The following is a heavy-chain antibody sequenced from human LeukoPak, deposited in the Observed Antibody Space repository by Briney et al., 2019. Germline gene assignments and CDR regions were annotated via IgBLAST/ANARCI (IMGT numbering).Heavy chain of an antibody. Sequence: KPSETLSLTCAVYGGSFSGYYWSWIRQPPGKGLEWIGEINHSGSTNYNPSLKSRVTISVDTSKNQFSLKLSSVTAAGTAVYYCARGDGIDNWFDPWGQGTLVTVSS. J-gene: IGHJ5*02. CDR2: INHSGST. CDR1: GGSFSGYY. CDR3: ARGDGIDNWFDP. D-gene: IGHD1-1*01. V-gene: IGHV4-34*01.